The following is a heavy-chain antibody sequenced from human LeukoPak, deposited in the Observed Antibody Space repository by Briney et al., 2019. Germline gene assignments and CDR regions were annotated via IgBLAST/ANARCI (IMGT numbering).Heavy chain of an antibody. J-gene: IGHJ4*02. CDR1: GYTFSNYY. V-gene: IGHV1-46*01. CDR2: IGGST. D-gene: IGHD3-9*01. CDR3: ARDARREGLRYFEPIHDY. Sequence: ASVKVSCKASGYTFSNYYIHWVRQAPGQGLEWMGIIGGSTNYAQKFQGRVTMTRDTSTSTVYMELSSLRSEDTAVYYCARDARREGLRYFEPIHDYWGQGTLVTVSS.